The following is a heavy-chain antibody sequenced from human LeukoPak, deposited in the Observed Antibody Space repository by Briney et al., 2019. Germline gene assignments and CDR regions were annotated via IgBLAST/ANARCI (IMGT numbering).Heavy chain of an antibody. Sequence: GGSLRLSCAASGFIFSNYGMSWVRQAPGEGLEWVSGISSGGDPFYPDSVKGRFTISRDNSKNTLYLQMNSLRAADTAIYYCAKEIAAIGIPVVDYWGQGTLVTVSS. CDR2: ISSGGDP. CDR3: AKEIAAIGIPVVDY. CDR1: GFIFSNYG. D-gene: IGHD6-13*01. V-gene: IGHV3-23*01. J-gene: IGHJ4*02.